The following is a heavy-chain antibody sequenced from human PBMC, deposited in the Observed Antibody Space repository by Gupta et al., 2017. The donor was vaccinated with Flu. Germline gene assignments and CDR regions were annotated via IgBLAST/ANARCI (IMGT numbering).Heavy chain of an antibody. J-gene: IGHJ3*02. CDR1: GDSISRYY. V-gene: IGHV4-59*01. CDR3: ARRMVATTGGGRYDAFDI. CDR2: IFYSANT. D-gene: IGHD5-12*01. Sequence: QVQLQESGPGLVKPSETLSLTCTVSGDSISRYYWSWIRQPPGKGLEWIGYIFYSANTNYNPSLKSRVTISVDTSKNQLSLKLSSVTAADTALYYCARRMVATTGGGRYDAFDIWGQGTMVTVSS.